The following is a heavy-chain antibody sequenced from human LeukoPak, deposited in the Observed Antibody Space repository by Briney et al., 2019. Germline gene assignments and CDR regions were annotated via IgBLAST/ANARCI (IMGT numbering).Heavy chain of an antibody. D-gene: IGHD1-14*01. J-gene: IGHJ4*02. Sequence: SVKVSCKASGGTFSSYAISWVRQAPGQGLEWMGRIIPIFGTANYAQKFQGRVTITTDESTSTAYMELSSLRAEDTAVYYCAKDLPRTKTVFDYWGQGTLVTVSS. CDR2: IIPIFGTA. CDR1: GGTFSSYA. CDR3: AKDLPRTKTVFDY. V-gene: IGHV1-69*05.